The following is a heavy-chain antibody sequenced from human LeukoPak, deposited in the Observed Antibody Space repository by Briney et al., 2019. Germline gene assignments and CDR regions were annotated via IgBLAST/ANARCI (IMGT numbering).Heavy chain of an antibody. CDR3: AKDPRWELRLGYFQH. Sequence: GGSLRLSCAASGFTFSTYGMSWVRQAPGKGLEWVSAISVSGGSTYYADSVEGRFTISRDNSKNTLYLQMNSLRAKDTAVYYCAKDPRWELRLGYFQHWGQGTLVTVSS. J-gene: IGHJ1*01. V-gene: IGHV3-23*01. CDR1: GFTFSTYG. CDR2: ISVSGGST. D-gene: IGHD1-26*01.